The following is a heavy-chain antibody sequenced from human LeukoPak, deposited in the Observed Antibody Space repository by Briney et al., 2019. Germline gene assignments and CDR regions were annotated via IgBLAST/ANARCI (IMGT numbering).Heavy chain of an antibody. Sequence: ASVKVSCKVSGYTLTELSMHWVRQAPGKGLEWMGGFDPEDGETIYAQKFQGRVTMTEDTSTDTAYMELSSLRSEDTAVYYRATDRFYYDSSGFSDYWGQGTLVTVSS. V-gene: IGHV1-24*01. CDR1: GYTLTELS. CDR2: FDPEDGET. D-gene: IGHD3-22*01. CDR3: ATDRFYYDSSGFSDY. J-gene: IGHJ4*02.